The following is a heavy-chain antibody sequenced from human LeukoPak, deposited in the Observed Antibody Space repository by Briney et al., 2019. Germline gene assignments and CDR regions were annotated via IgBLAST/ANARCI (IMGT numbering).Heavy chain of an antibody. Sequence: GGTLRLSCAASGFTFSSYGMNWVRQAPGKGLEWVSAISGSGGSTYYADSVKGRFTISRDNSKNTLYLQMNSLRAEDTAVYYCAKSGYSSSWYSPLFDYWGQGTLVTVSS. D-gene: IGHD6-13*01. V-gene: IGHV3-23*01. J-gene: IGHJ4*02. CDR1: GFTFSSYG. CDR2: ISGSGGST. CDR3: AKSGYSSSWYSPLFDY.